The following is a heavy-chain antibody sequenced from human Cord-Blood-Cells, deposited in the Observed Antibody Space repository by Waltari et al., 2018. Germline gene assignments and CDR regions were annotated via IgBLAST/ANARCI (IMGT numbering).Heavy chain of an antibody. D-gene: IGHD6-6*01. J-gene: IGHJ6*02. Sequence: QVQLVQSGAEVKKPGASVKVSCKASGYTFTSYDITWVRQATGQGLEWMGWMNPNSGNTGYAQKFQGRVTMTRNTSISTAYMELSSLRSEDTAVYYCAREYSSSSRGYYYGMDVWGQGTTVTVSS. V-gene: IGHV1-8*01. CDR3: AREYSSSSRGYYYGMDV. CDR1: GYTFTSYD. CDR2: MNPNSGNT.